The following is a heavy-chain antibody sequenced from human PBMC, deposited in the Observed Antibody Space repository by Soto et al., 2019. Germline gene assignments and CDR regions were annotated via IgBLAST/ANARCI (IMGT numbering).Heavy chain of an antibody. Sequence: QVQLVQSGAEVKMPGASVKVSCKASGYIFAGYYMAWVRQAPGQGLEWMGWINPNGGATDYPPQFPDRVTMTRDMSITTAYMDLTRLTSDDTAVYYCARVGYYDYVWGSYGLADWGQGTLITVSS. V-gene: IGHV1-2*02. CDR1: GYIFAGYY. D-gene: IGHD3-16*02. J-gene: IGHJ4*02. CDR2: INPNGGAT. CDR3: ARVGYYDYVWGSYGLAD.